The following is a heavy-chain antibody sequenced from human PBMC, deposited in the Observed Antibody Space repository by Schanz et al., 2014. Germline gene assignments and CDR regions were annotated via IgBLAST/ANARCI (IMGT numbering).Heavy chain of an antibody. CDR1: GFNFSNYD. CDR2: IYYNGTNK. Sequence: VQLVESGGSLVQPGGSLRLSCAASGFNFSNYDIHWVRQAPGKGLEWVALIYYNGTNKYYADSVKGRFTISRDNSQNTLYLQMNTLRTEDTAVYYCAKQHGVIQQVSDYWGQGTLVTVSS. CDR3: AKQHGVIQQVSDY. D-gene: IGHD3-22*01. J-gene: IGHJ4*02. V-gene: IGHV3-30*18.